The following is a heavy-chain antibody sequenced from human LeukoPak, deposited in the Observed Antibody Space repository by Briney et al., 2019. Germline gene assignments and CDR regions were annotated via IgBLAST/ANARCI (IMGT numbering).Heavy chain of an antibody. CDR2: IYSGGST. CDR3: ARVRPHPIIDV. J-gene: IGHJ6*03. CDR1: GFTVSSNY. V-gene: IGHV3-53*01. Sequence: GGSLRLSCAASGFTVSSNYMSWVRQAPGRGLEGVSVIYSGGSTYYADTVKGRFTISRDNSKNTLYLQMNSLRAEDTAVYYCARVRPHPIIDVWGKGATVTVSS.